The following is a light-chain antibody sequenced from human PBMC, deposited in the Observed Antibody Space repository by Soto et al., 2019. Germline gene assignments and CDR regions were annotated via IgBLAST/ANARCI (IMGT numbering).Light chain of an antibody. Sequence: EIVLTQSPATLSLSPWERATLSFRASQSVSSYLAWYQQKPGQAPRLLIYDASNRATGIPARFSGSGSGTDFTLTINRLEPEDSAVYYCQQYGSLITFGQGTRLEIK. CDR3: QQYGSLIT. J-gene: IGKJ5*01. V-gene: IGKV3-11*01. CDR2: DAS. CDR1: QSVSSY.